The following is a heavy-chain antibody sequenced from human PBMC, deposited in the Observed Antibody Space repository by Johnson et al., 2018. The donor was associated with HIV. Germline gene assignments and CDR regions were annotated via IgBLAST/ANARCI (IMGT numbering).Heavy chain of an antibody. Sequence: EVQLVESGGGLVQPGGSLRLSCAASGFTFSSYAMSWVRQAPGKGLEWVSAISGSGDSIYYADSVQGRYTISRDNSKNRLYMQMNSLRAEDTAVYYCAKGHSVVTTHDAFDIWGQGTMVTVSS. CDR1: GFTFSSYA. J-gene: IGHJ3*02. V-gene: IGHV3-23*04. D-gene: IGHD4-23*01. CDR3: AKGHSVVTTHDAFDI. CDR2: ISGSGDSI.